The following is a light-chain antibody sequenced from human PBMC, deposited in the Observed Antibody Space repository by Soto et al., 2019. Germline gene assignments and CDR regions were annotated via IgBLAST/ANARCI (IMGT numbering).Light chain of an antibody. CDR3: QQSYSTPHT. J-gene: IGKJ4*01. CDR1: QSISSY. V-gene: IGKV1-39*01. CDR2: AAS. Sequence: DLQMTQSPSSLSASVGDRVTITCRASQSISSYLNWYQQKPGKAPKLLIYAASSLRSGVPSRFSGSGSATDFTLTISSLQPEDFATYYCQQSYSTPHTFGGGTKVEIK.